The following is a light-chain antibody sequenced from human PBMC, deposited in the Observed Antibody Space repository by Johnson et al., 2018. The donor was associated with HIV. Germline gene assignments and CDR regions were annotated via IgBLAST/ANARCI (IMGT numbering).Light chain of an antibody. J-gene: IGLJ1*01. Sequence: QSVLTQPPSVSAAPGQKVTISCSGSSSNIGNNSVSWYQQVPGTAPKLLIYDNIQRPSGLPDRFSVSKSGTSATLGITGLQTGDEADYYCGTWDSSLSTYVFGSGTKVTVL. CDR2: DNI. CDR3: GTWDSSLSTYV. V-gene: IGLV1-51*01. CDR1: SSNIGNNS.